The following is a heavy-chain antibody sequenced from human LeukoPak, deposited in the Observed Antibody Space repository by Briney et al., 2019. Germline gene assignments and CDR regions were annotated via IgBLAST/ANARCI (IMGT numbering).Heavy chain of an antibody. CDR1: GGSISSSSYY. CDR2: IYYSGST. V-gene: IGHV4-39*01. CDR3: ARAYYYDSSGYYAYWYFDL. J-gene: IGHJ2*01. Sequence: PSETLSLTCTVSGGSISSSSYYWGWIRQPPGKGLEWIGSIYYSGSTYYNPSLKSRVTISVDTSKNQFSLKLSSVTAADTAVYYCARAYYYDSSGYYAYWYFDLWGRGTLVTVSS. D-gene: IGHD3-22*01.